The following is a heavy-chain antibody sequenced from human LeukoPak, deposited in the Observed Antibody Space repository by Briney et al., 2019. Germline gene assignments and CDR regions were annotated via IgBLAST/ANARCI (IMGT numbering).Heavy chain of an antibody. CDR3: ARGAVTTRESFDY. CDR2: IYYSGST. D-gene: IGHD4-17*01. V-gene: IGHV4-39*01. Sequence: KPSETLSLTCTVSGGSISSSSYYWGWIRQPPGKGLEGIGSIYYSGSTYYNPSLKSRVTISVDTSKNQFSLKLSSVTAADTAVYYCARGAVTTRESFDYWGQGTLVTVSS. CDR1: GGSISSSSYY. J-gene: IGHJ4*02.